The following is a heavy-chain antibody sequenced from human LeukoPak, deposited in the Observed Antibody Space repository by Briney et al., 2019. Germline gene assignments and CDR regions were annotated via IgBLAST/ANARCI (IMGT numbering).Heavy chain of an antibody. CDR1: GYPFSSYW. J-gene: IGHJ4*02. Sequence: GGSLRLSCAGSGYPFSSYWMHWVRQVPGKGLVWVSRINEGGSSTSYADSVKGRFTISRDNAKNSLYLQMNSLRAEDTAVYYCARAMVRGVIDYWGQGTLVTVSS. CDR2: INEGGSST. D-gene: IGHD3-10*01. CDR3: ARAMVRGVIDY. V-gene: IGHV3-74*01.